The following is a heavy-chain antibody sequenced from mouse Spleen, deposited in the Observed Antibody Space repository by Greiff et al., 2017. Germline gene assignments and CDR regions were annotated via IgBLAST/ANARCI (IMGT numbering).Heavy chain of an antibody. Sequence: QVQLQQPGAELVKPGASVKMSCKASGYTFTSYWITWVKQRPGQGLEWIGDIYPGSGSTNYNEKFKSKATLTVDTSSSTAYMQLSSLTSEDSAVYYCARGYYDYDGRAMDYWGQGTSVTVSS. CDR2: IYPGSGST. CDR1: GYTFTSYW. J-gene: IGHJ4*01. D-gene: IGHD2-4*01. V-gene: IGHV1-55*01. CDR3: ARGYYDYDGRAMDY.